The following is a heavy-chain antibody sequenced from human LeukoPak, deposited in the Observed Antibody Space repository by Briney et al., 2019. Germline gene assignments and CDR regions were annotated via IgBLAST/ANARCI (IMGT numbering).Heavy chain of an antibody. J-gene: IGHJ6*04. Sequence: HPGGSLRLSCAASGFTLSNYDMHWVRQGTGKGLEWVSGISAAGDSNYAGSVKGRFTISRENAKTSLYLQMTNLRVGDTAVYYCARGLRRFGSRGDYCYGMDVWGKGTTVTVSS. CDR2: ISAAGDS. CDR3: ARGLRRFGSRGDYCYGMDV. V-gene: IGHV3-13*01. CDR1: GFTLSNYD. D-gene: IGHD3-10*01.